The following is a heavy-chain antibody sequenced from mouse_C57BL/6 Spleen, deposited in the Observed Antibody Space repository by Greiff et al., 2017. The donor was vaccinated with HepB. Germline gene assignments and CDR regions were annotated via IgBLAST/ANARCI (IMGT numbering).Heavy chain of an antibody. CDR1: GYTFTSYW. Sequence: VQLQQPGAELVKPGASVKLSCKASGYTFTSYWMQWVKQRPGQGLEWIGEIDPSDSYTNYNQKFKGKATLTVDTSSSTAYMQLSSLTSEDSAVYYGAKPSITTVVATRYFDVWGTGTTVTVSS. D-gene: IGHD1-1*01. J-gene: IGHJ1*03. CDR2: IDPSDSYT. CDR3: AKPSITTVVATRYFDV. V-gene: IGHV1-50*01.